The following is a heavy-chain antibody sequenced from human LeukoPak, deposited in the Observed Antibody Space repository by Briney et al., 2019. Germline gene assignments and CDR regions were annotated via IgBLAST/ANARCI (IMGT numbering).Heavy chain of an antibody. Sequence: ASVKVSCKASGYTFTSYDINWVRQATGQGLEWMGWMNPNSGNTDYAQKFQGRVTMTRNTSISTAYMELSSLRSEDTAVYYCAREGGEDSSGYRDYWGREPWSPSPQ. CDR1: GYTFTSYD. J-gene: IGHJ4*02. V-gene: IGHV1-8*01. CDR2: MNPNSGNT. CDR3: AREGGEDSSGYRDY. D-gene: IGHD3-22*01.